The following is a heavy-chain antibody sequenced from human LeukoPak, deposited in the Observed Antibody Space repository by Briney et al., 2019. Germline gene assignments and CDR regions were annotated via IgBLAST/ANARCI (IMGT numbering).Heavy chain of an antibody. V-gene: IGHV3-23*01. Sequence: GGSLRLSCAASGFTFTSYAMSWVRQAPGKGLEWVSAITGTGGSTYYAASVKGRFTVSRDNSKNTLYLQMSSLRAEDTAMYYCAKGYRYWGQGTLVTVSP. CDR1: GFTFTSYA. CDR3: AKGYRY. J-gene: IGHJ4*02. D-gene: IGHD1-1*01. CDR2: ITGTGGST.